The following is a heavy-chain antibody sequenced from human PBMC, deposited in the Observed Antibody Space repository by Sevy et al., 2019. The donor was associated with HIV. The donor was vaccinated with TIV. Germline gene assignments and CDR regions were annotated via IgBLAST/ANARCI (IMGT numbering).Heavy chain of an antibody. CDR3: ARDPLGQTPGPDKDY. Sequence: SETLSLNCTVSGYSISSGFYWAWIRQPPGKGLEWIGNTHHAAATSYNPSLQSLVTISVDTSKNQFSLTLTSVTAADTAVYYCARDPLGQTPGPDKDYWGQGTLVTVSS. D-gene: IGHD3-16*01. V-gene: IGHV4-38-2*02. J-gene: IGHJ4*02. CDR2: THHAAAT. CDR1: GYSISSGFY.